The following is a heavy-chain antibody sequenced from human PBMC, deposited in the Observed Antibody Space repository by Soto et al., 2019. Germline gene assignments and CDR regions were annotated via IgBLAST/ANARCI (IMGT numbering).Heavy chain of an antibody. V-gene: IGHV3-7*01. D-gene: IGHD6-19*01. CDR3: ARESKEGYSSGQRYLDL. CDR2: IKPDGSEK. Sequence: EVQLVESGGVLVQPGGSLRLSCAASGFTFSTYWMSWVRQAPGKGLEWVANIKPDGSEKYYVDSVKGRFTISRDNTKISLYLQMNSLGGEDSAVYYCARESKEGYSSGQRYLDLWGRGTLVTVSS. J-gene: IGHJ2*01. CDR1: GFTFSTYW.